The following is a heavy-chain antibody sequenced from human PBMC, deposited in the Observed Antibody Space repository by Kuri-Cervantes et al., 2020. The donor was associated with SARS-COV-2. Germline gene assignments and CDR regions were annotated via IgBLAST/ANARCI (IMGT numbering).Heavy chain of an antibody. CDR1: GGSFSGYY. D-gene: IGHD2-2*01. CDR3: ARHGNSYCSSTSCSYNYYCYYMDV. J-gene: IGHJ6*03. Sequence: GSLRLSCAVYGGSFSGYYWSWIRQPPGKGLEWIGEINHSGSTNYNPSLKSRVTISVDTSKNQFSLKLSSVTAADTAVYYCARHGNSYCSSTSCSYNYYCYYMDVWGKGTTVTVSS. CDR2: INHSGST. V-gene: IGHV4-34*01.